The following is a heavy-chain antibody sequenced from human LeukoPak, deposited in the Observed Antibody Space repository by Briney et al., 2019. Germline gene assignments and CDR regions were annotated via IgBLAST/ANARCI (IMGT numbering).Heavy chain of an antibody. CDR2: IYYSGST. D-gene: IGHD3-10*01. CDR3: AALGKFGDAFDI. V-gene: IGHV4-59*01. CDR1: GGSISSYY. J-gene: IGHJ3*02. Sequence: PSGTLSLTCTVSGGSISSYYWSWIRQPPGKGLEWIGYIYYSGSTNYNPSLKSRVTISVDTSKNQFSLKLSSVTAADTAVYYCAALGKFGDAFDIWGQGTMVTVSS.